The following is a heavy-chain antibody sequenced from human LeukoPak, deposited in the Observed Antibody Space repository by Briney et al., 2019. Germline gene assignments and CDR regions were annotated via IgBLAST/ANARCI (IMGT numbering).Heavy chain of an antibody. CDR3: ARDYAGSPDY. J-gene: IGHJ4*02. CDR2: INGDGSTT. D-gene: IGHD3-10*01. V-gene: IGHV3-74*03. CDR1: GFTLCTYW. Sequence: PGGSLSLSCTLSGFTLCTYWINSVPHSPGRGLVWVALINGDGSTTTHADSVKGRFTISRDNAKNTAYLQMNSLRDEDTAVYYCARDYAGSPDYWGQGTLVTVSA.